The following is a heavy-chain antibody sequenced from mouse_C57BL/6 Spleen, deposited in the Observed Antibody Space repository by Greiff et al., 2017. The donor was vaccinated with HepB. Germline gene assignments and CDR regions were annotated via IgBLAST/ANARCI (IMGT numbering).Heavy chain of an antibody. V-gene: IGHV5-17*01. CDR1: GFTFSDYG. D-gene: IGHD1-1*01. Sequence: EVKVVESGGGLVKPGGSLKLSCAASGFTFSDYGMHWVRQAPEKGLEWVAYISSGSSTIYYADTVKGRFTISRDNAKNTLFLQMTSLRSEDTALYYCARRYYYGSSYVGWFAYWGQGTLVTVSA. CDR2: ISSGSSTI. J-gene: IGHJ3*01. CDR3: ARRYYYGSSYVGWFAY.